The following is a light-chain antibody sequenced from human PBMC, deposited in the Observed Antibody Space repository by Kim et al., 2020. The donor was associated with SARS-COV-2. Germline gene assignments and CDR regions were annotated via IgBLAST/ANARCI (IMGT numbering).Light chain of an antibody. V-gene: IGKV1-27*01. CDR1: QGITNF. Sequence: VTVADRVTITGRASQGITNFLAWYQQKPGKVPQLLIYAASALQSGVPSRFSGSGSGTDFTLTISSMQPEDVATYYCQKYNSAPWTFGQGTKVEIK. CDR3: QKYNSAPWT. CDR2: AAS. J-gene: IGKJ1*01.